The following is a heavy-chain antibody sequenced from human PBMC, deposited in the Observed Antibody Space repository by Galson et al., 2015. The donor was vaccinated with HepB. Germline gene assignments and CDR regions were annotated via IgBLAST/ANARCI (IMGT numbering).Heavy chain of an antibody. D-gene: IGHD6-19*01. CDR3: ANGKYSSGWYYFDY. CDR1: GYTFTNYY. Sequence: SVKVSCKASGYTFTNYYMHWVRQAPGQGLEWMGVINPNGGSTSYAQKFQGRATMTRNTSTSTVYMELSSLRSEDTAVYYCANGKYSSGWYYFDYWGQGTLVTVSS. J-gene: IGHJ4*02. V-gene: IGHV1-46*01. CDR2: INPNGGST.